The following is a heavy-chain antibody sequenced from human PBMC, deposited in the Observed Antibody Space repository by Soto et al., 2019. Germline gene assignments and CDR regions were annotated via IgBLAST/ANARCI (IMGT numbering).Heavy chain of an antibody. D-gene: IGHD2-2*01. J-gene: IGHJ6*02. V-gene: IGHV1-69*01. CDR2: IIPIPGTA. CDR1: GGTFGSYA. Sequence: QVQLVQSGAEVKKPGSSVKVSCKASGGTFGSYAISWVRQAPGQGHEWMGGIIPIPGTANYAQKFQGRVTIAADESTSTAYMELSSLRSEDTAVYYCARSQGSCTSLEIYYYYYYGMDVWGQGTTVTVSS. CDR3: ARSQGSCTSLEIYYYYYYGMDV.